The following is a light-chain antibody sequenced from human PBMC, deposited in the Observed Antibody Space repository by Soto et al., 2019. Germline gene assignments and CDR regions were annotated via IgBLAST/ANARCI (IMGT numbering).Light chain of an antibody. CDR2: DAS. J-gene: IGKJ1*01. Sequence: FVFTQSPATLTLSPGERATLSCRASQSVSSYLAWYQQKPGQAPRLLIYDASNRATGIPDRFSGSGSGTDFTLTISRLEPEDFAVYYCQQYGSSWTFAQRTKV. CDR3: QQYGSSWT. CDR1: QSVSSY. V-gene: IGKV3-20*01.